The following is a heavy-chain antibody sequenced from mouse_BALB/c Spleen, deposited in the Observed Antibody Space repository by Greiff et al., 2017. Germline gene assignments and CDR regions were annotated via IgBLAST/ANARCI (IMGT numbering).Heavy chain of an antibody. V-gene: IGHV3-2*02. D-gene: IGHD2-1*01. CDR2: ISYSGST. CDR1: GYSITSDYA. CDR3: ASYGNSYAMDY. Sequence: EVMLVESGPGLVKPSQSLSLTCTVTGYSITSDYAWNWIRQFPGNKLEWMGYISYSGSTSYNPSLKSRISITRDTSKNQFFLQLNSVTTEDTATYYCASYGNSYAMDYWGQGTSVTVSS. J-gene: IGHJ4*01.